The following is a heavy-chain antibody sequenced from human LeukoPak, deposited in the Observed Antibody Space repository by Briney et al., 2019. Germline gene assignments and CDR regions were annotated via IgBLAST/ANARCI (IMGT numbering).Heavy chain of an antibody. CDR3: AKFYDFWSGYYDLDY. J-gene: IGHJ4*02. V-gene: IGHV3-23*01. Sequence: GGSLRLSCAASGFTLRSYWMSWVRQAPGKGLEWVSAISGSGGSTYYADPVKGRFTISRDNSKNTLYLQMNSLRAEDTAVYYCAKFYDFWSGYYDLDYWGQGTLVTVSS. CDR2: ISGSGGST. CDR1: GFTLRSYW. D-gene: IGHD3-3*01.